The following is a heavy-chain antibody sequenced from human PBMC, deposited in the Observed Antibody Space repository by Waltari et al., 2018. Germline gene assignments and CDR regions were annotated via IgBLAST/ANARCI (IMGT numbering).Heavy chain of an antibody. CDR1: GFIFSNYA. CDR3: ARAVTGEDAFDM. D-gene: IGHD2-21*02. J-gene: IGHJ3*02. CDR2: ISYDGSSQ. Sequence: QEQMVESGGGVVQPGRPLSLSCSISGFIFSNYAMNWVRQAPGKGVEWLAFISYDGSSQYYADSVKGRFSVSRDSFKNTVYLHMNGLRTEDTAVYYCARAVTGEDAFDMWGQGTMVTVSS. V-gene: IGHV3-30-3*01.